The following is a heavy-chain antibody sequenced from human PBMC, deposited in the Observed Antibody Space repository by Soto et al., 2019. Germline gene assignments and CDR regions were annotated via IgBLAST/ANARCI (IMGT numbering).Heavy chain of an antibody. CDR1: GFSFRSYA. CDR2: MSYDGSDK. D-gene: IGHD2-2*01. V-gene: IGHV3-30-3*01. Sequence: QVPLVESGGGVVQPGRSLRLSCAASGFSFRSYAMHWVRQAPGKGLEWVAVMSYDGSDKDYADSVKGRFTISRDNSKNTLYLQMSSLSAEETAVYYCARARLDTPALEYWGQGPLVTVSS. CDR3: ARARLDTPALEY. J-gene: IGHJ4*02.